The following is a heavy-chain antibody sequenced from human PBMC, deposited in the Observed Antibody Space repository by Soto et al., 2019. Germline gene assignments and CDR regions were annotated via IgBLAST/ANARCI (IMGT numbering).Heavy chain of an antibody. D-gene: IGHD2-15*01. CDR2: ISNRGDT. V-gene: IGHV3-66*01. CDR1: GFIVSDTY. J-gene: IGHJ3*02. Sequence: GGSLRLSCTASGFIVSDTYVNWVRQAPGKGLEWVSVISNRGDTHYTDSVRGRFSLSRDISDNTLHLQMNNLRVEDTAVYYCAREPRYCRGGSCSITGDAYDIWGQGTMVTVSS. CDR3: AREPRYCRGGSCSITGDAYDI.